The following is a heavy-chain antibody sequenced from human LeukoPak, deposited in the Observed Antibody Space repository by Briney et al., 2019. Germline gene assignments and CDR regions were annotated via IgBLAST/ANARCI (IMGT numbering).Heavy chain of an antibody. Sequence: PSETLSLTCTVSGGSISSYYWSWIRQPAGKGLEWIGRIYTSGSTNYNPSLKSRVTMSVDTSKNQFSLKLSSVTAADTAVYYCARDGMITFGGVIANWFDPWGQGTLVTVSS. CDR3: ARDGMITFGGVIANWFDP. V-gene: IGHV4-4*07. D-gene: IGHD3-16*02. CDR1: GGSISSYY. J-gene: IGHJ5*02. CDR2: IYTSGST.